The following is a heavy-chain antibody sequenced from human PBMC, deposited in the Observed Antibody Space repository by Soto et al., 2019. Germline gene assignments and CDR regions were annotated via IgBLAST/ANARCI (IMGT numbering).Heavy chain of an antibody. Sequence: GASVKVSCKASGGTFSSYAISWVRQAPGQGLEWVEGIIPIFGTANYAQKFQGRVTITADESTSTAYMELSSLRSEDTAVYYCAREEKGGYYDSSGYLVYFQHWGQGTLVTVSS. V-gene: IGHV1-69*13. D-gene: IGHD3-22*01. CDR2: IIPIFGTA. CDR3: AREEKGGYYDSSGYLVYFQH. CDR1: GGTFSSYA. J-gene: IGHJ1*01.